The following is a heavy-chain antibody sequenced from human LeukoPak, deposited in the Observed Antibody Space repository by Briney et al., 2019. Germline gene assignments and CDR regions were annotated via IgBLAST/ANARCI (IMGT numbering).Heavy chain of an antibody. V-gene: IGHV4-59*01. CDR2: IYYSGST. CDR1: GGSIRTYY. J-gene: IGHJ4*02. D-gene: IGHD3-22*01. Sequence: NPSETLSLTCTVSGGSIRTYYWSWLRQPPGKGLEWIGYIYYSGSTNYNPSLKSRVTISVDASKNQFSLKLSSVTAADTAVYYCARDSRSYYASSGYYGTFDYWGQGTLVTVSS. CDR3: ARDSRSYYASSGYYGTFDY.